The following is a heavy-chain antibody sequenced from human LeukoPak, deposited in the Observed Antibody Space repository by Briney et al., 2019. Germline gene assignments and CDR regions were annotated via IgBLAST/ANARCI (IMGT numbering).Heavy chain of an antibody. CDR2: INPSGGST. J-gene: IGHJ4*02. D-gene: IGHD2-2*01. CDR1: GYTFTSYY. CDR3: ARESSGGIAVVPAASHMGDY. V-gene: IGHV1-46*01. Sequence: GASVKVSCKASGYTFTSYYMHWVRQAPGQGLEWMGIINPSGGSTSYAQKFQGRVTMTRDTSTSTVYMELSSLRSEDTAVYYCARESSGGIAVVPAASHMGDYWGQGTLVTVSS.